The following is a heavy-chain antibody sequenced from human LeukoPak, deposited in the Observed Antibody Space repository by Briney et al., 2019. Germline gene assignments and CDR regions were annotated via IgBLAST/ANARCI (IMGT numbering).Heavy chain of an antibody. V-gene: IGHV3-23*01. D-gene: IGHD4-23*01. CDR3: AKDAAPVVIPRFYSFDY. CDR2: ISDSGGNT. CDR1: GFTFSSYA. Sequence: GGSLRLSCAASGFTFSSYAMTWVRQAPGKGLEWVSRISDSGGNTYYADSVKGRFTISRDNSKSTLYLQMNSLRAEDTAAYYCAKDAAPVVIPRFYSFDYWGQGTLVTVSS. J-gene: IGHJ4*02.